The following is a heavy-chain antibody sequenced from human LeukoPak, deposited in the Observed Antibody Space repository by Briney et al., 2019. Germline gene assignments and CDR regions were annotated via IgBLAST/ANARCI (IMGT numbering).Heavy chain of an antibody. CDR2: IKQDGSEK. Sequence: PGGSLRLSCAASGFIFSSYWMSWVRQAPGKGREWVANIKQDGSEKYYVDSVKGRFTISRDNAKNSLYLQMNSLRAEDTAVYYCARTYYYDSSGPRFFDYWGQGTLVTVSS. V-gene: IGHV3-7*01. J-gene: IGHJ4*02. CDR3: ARTYYYDSSGPRFFDY. D-gene: IGHD3-22*01. CDR1: GFIFSSYW.